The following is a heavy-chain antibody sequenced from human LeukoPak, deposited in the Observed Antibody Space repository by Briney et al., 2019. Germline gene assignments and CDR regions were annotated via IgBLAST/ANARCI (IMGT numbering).Heavy chain of an antibody. V-gene: IGHV1-46*01. D-gene: IGHD6-19*01. CDR1: GYTFTNYY. CDR2: INPSGGST. CDR3: ARGVSSGPLGY. Sequence: ASVKVSCKASGYTFTNYYMHWVRQAPGQGLEWMGIINPSGGSTSYAQKFQGRVSRVTMTRDTSTSTVYMGLSSLKSEDTAVYYCARGVSSGPLGYWGQGTLVTVSS. J-gene: IGHJ4*02.